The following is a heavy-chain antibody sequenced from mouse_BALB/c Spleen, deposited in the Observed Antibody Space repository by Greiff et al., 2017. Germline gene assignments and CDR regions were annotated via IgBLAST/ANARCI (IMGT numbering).Heavy chain of an antibody. CDR3: ARSVTLGGSFDY. D-gene: IGHD2-5*01. CDR2: ISSGSSTI. V-gene: IGHV5-17*02. Sequence: DVKLVESGGGLVQPGGSRKLSCAASGFTFSSFGMHWVRQAPEKGLEWVAYISSGSSTIYYADTVKGRFTISRDNPKNTLFLQMTSLRSEDTAMYYCARSVTLGGSFDYWGQGTTLTVSS. J-gene: IGHJ2*01. CDR1: GFTFSSFG.